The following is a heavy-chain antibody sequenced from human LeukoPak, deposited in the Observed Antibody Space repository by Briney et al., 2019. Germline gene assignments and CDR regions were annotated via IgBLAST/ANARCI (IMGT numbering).Heavy chain of an antibody. CDR3: ARDRAGPYDFWSGYHGGYYYGMDV. CDR2: IYYSGST. CDR1: GGSISSYY. V-gene: IGHV4-59*01. Sequence: SETLSLTCTVSGGSISSYYWSWIRQPPGKGLEWTGYIYYSGSTNYNPSLKSRVTISVDTSKNQFSLKLSSVTAADTAVYYCARDRAGPYDFWSGYHGGYYYGMDVWGQGTTVTVSS. J-gene: IGHJ6*02. D-gene: IGHD3-3*01.